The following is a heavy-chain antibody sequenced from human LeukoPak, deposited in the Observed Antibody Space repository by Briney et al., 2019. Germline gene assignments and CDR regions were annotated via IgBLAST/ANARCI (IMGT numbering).Heavy chain of an antibody. V-gene: IGHV4-59*08. D-gene: IGHD3-10*01. CDR3: ARHLDYYGSGTYEF. CDR2: ISYSGST. CDR1: GGSISSYH. J-gene: IGHJ4*02. Sequence: SETLSLTCTVSGGSISSYHWSWIRQPPGKGLEWIGYISYSGSTNYNPSLKSRVTIPVDASKNHFSLSPSSVTAADTAVYYCARHLDYYGSGTYEFWGQGTLVTVSS.